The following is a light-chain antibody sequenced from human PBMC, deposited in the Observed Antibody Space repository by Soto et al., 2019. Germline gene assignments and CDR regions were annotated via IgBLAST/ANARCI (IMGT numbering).Light chain of an antibody. Sequence: EIVLTQSPGTLSLSPGERATLSCRASQTVSSTYLAWYQQKPGQAPRLLIYGASSRATGIPDRFSGSASGTDFTLTISRLEPEDFAVYYCQQDVTSPLTFGGGTKVDIK. CDR3: QQDVTSPLT. CDR1: QTVSSTY. V-gene: IGKV3-20*01. CDR2: GAS. J-gene: IGKJ4*01.